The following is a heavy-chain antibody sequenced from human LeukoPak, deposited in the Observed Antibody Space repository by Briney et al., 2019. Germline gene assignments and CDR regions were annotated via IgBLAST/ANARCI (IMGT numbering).Heavy chain of an antibody. CDR3: ARSRGLGYDFWSALTG. J-gene: IGHJ4*02. Sequence: PSETLSLTCAVYGGSFSGYYWNWIRQPPGKGLEWIGEINHSGSTNYNPSLKSRVTISVDTSKNQFSLKLSSVTAADTAVYHCARSRGLGYDFWSALTGWGQGTLVTVSS. D-gene: IGHD3-3*01. CDR2: INHSGST. V-gene: IGHV4-34*01. CDR1: GGSFSGYY.